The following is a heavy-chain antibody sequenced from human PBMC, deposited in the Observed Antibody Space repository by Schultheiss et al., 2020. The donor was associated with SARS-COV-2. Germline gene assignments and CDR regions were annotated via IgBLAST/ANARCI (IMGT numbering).Heavy chain of an antibody. CDR1: GFTFSSYG. D-gene: IGHD5-18*01. CDR3: ARIQLWHGRWVSNYYYGMDV. CDR2: ISSSSSTI. Sequence: GESLKISCAASGFTFSSYGMHWVRQAPGKGLEWVSYISSSSSTIYYADSVKGRFTISRDNAKNSLYLQMNSLRDEDTAVYYCARIQLWHGRWVSNYYYGMDVWGQGTTVTVSS. J-gene: IGHJ6*02. V-gene: IGHV3-48*02.